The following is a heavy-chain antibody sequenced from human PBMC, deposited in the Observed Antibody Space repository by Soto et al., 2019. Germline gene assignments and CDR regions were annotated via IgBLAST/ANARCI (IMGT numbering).Heavy chain of an antibody. V-gene: IGHV3-21*01. CDR2: ISSSSSYI. CDR3: ARDGEQTEVDIVATRNYYYYGMDV. CDR1: GFTFCSYS. J-gene: IGHJ6*02. D-gene: IGHD5-12*01. Sequence: GGSLRLSCAASGFTFCSYSMNGVRQAPGKGLEWVSSISSSSSYIYYADSVKGRFTISRDNAKNSLYLQMNSLRAEDTAVYYCARDGEQTEVDIVATRNYYYYGMDVWGQGTTVTVSS.